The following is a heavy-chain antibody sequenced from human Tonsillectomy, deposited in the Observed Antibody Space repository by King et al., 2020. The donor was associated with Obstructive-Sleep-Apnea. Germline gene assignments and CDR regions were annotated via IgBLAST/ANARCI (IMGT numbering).Heavy chain of an antibody. Sequence: VQLQESGPGLVKPSQTLSLTCTVSGGSISSGGYYWSWIRQHPGKGLEWIGYIYYSGSTYYNPSLKSRVTISVDTSKNQFSLKLSSVTAADTAVYYCAGDIVVVVAATTYYYGMDVWGQGTTVTVSS. V-gene: IGHV4-31*03. D-gene: IGHD2-15*01. J-gene: IGHJ6*02. CDR1: GGSISSGGYY. CDR2: IYYSGST. CDR3: AGDIVVVVAATTYYYGMDV.